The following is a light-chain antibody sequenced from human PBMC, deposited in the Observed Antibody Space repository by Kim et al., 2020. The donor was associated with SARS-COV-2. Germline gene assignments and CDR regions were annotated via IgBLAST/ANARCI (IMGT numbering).Light chain of an antibody. CDR3: QVWDSSSDHHYV. V-gene: IGLV3-21*04. CDR1: NNGSKS. CDR2: YDS. Sequence: PGKTARSTCGGNNNGSKSVHWYQQKPGQAPVLVIYYDSDRPSGIPERFSGSNSGNTATLSISRVEAGDEANYYCQVWDSSSDHHYVFGTGTRVTVL. J-gene: IGLJ1*01.